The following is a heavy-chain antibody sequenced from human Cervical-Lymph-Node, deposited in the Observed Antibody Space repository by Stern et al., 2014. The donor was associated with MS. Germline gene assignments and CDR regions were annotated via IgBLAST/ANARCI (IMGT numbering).Heavy chain of an antibody. CDR1: GGSISSGGYY. V-gene: IGHV4-31*03. CDR3: ARTPYDFWSGYYLHDY. CDR2: IYYSASN. D-gene: IGHD3-3*01. J-gene: IGHJ4*02. Sequence: QVQLQESGPGLVKPSQTLSLTCTVSGGSISSGGYYWSWIRQHPGKGLEWIGDIYYSASNYYTPSLKSRVTISVDTSKNQFSLKLSSVTAADTAVYYCARTPYDFWSGYYLHDYWGQGTLVTVSS.